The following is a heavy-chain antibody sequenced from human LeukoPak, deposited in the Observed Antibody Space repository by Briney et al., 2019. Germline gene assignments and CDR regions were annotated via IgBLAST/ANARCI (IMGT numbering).Heavy chain of an antibody. CDR3: ARGAEAETSPLDF. CDR1: GYTFSDYY. V-gene: IGHV1-2*02. J-gene: IGHJ4*02. D-gene: IGHD6-13*01. CDR2: INPKSGAA. Sequence: ASVKVSCKASGYTFSDYYMHRVRQATGQGLEWLGWINPKSGAADYAQQFRGRVTMTRDTSINTDYMEMKRVTSDDTAVYYCARGAEAETSPLDFWGQGTLVIVS.